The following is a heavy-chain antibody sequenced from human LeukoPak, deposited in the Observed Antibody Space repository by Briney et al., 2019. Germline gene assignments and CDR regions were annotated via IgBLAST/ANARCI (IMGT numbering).Heavy chain of an antibody. V-gene: IGHV3-15*04. CDR1: GFPFSDAW. J-gene: IGHJ4*02. Sequence: GGSLGLSCAASGFPFSDAWMSWVRQAPGKGPEWVGRIESKTDSGTTEYAAPVKGRFTISRDDSKNTLYLQMNSLKTEDTAVYYCTRDEGDDYFDNWGQGTLVTVSS. CDR2: IESKTDSGTT. D-gene: IGHD3-16*01. CDR3: TRDEGDDYFDN.